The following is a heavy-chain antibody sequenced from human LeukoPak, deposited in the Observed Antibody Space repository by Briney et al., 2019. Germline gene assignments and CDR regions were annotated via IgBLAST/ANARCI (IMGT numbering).Heavy chain of an antibody. CDR2: IYYSGST. Sequence: TSETLSLTCTVSGGSISSYYWSWIRQPPGKGLEWIGYIYYSGSTNYNPSLKSRVTISVDTSKNQFSLKLSSVTAADTAVYYCARATMVRGVPLYYYYGMDVWGQGTTVTVSS. CDR3: ARATMVRGVPLYYYYGMDV. D-gene: IGHD3-10*01. CDR1: GGSISSYY. V-gene: IGHV4-59*08. J-gene: IGHJ6*02.